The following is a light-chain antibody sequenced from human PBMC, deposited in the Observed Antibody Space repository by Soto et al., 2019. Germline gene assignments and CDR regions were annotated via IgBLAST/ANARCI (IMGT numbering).Light chain of an antibody. J-gene: IGKJ1*01. V-gene: IGKV3-11*01. CDR3: QQRSNWPRT. CDR1: QNISSY. CDR2: DVS. Sequence: TVLAQFTATLSSSPVIRATLACRASQNISSYLIWYQQKPGQAPRLLIYDVSNRAAGIPARFSGSGSGTDFTLTISSLEPEDFAVYYCQQRSNWPRTFGQGTKVDIK.